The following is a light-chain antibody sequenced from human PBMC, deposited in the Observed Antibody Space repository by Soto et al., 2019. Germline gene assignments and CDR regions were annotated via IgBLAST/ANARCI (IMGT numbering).Light chain of an antibody. CDR1: QTVNNNY. V-gene: IGKV3-20*01. CDR2: GAS. CDR3: HQCSYSPLT. Sequence: EIVLTQSPGTLSLSPVERATLSCRASQTVNNNYLARYQQKPGQAPRLLIYGASSRATGIPDRFNGSGSGTDFTLTISRLEPEDFAVYYCHQCSYSPLTVGGGTRVEIK. J-gene: IGKJ4*01.